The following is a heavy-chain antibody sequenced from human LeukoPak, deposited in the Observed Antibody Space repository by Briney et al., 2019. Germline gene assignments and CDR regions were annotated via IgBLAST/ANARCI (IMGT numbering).Heavy chain of an antibody. J-gene: IGHJ6*03. V-gene: IGHV3-7*01. CDR3: AGGNPVYYYYYYMDV. CDR2: IKQDGSEK. D-gene: IGHD1-14*01. Sequence: PGGSLRLSCAASGFTFSSYWMSWVRQAPGKGLEWVANIKQDGSEKYYVGSVKGRFTISRDNAKNSLYLQMNSLRAEDTAVYYCAGGNPVYYYYYYMDVWGKGTTVTVSS. CDR1: GFTFSSYW.